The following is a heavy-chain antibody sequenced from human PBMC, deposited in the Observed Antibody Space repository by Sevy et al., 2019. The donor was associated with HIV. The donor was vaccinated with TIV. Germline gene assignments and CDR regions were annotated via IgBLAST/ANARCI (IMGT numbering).Heavy chain of an antibody. J-gene: IGHJ3*02. V-gene: IGHV3-48*01. CDR2: ISSSSSTI. D-gene: IGHD3-3*01. CDR1: GFTFSSYS. Sequence: GGSLRLSCAASGFTFSSYSMNWVRQAPGKGLEWVSYISSSSSTIYYADSVKGRFTISRDNAKNSLYLQMNSLRAEDTAVYYWAREDDFWSGYSVDAFDIWGQGTMVTVSS. CDR3: AREDDFWSGYSVDAFDI.